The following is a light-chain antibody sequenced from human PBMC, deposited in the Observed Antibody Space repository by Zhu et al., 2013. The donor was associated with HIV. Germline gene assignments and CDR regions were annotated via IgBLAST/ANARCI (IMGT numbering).Light chain of an antibody. CDR3: QRYGGSPLA. V-gene: IGKV3-20*01. CDR1: QSVDNY. CDR2: GAS. J-gene: IGKJ3*01. Sequence: EIVLTQSPATLSLSPGERATLSCRASQSVDNYLAWYQQKPGQAPRLLIYGASSRATGIPDRFSGSGSGTDFTLTISRLEPEDFAVYYCQRYGGSPLAFGPGTKVDI.